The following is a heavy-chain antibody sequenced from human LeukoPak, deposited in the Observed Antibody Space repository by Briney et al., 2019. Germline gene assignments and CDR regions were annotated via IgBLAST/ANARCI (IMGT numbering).Heavy chain of an antibody. CDR2: IIPMFGAV. V-gene: IGHV1-69*06. CDR3: VRDYDISGPQKNFFDY. CDR1: GGTFSSYV. Sequence: ASVKVSCKASGGTFSSYVISWVRQAPRQGLQWMGGIIPMFGAVNYAQKFQGRVTITADKSTGTAYMELSSLRSEDTAVYYCVRDYDISGPQKNFFDYWGQGTLVTVSS. D-gene: IGHD3-22*01. J-gene: IGHJ4*02.